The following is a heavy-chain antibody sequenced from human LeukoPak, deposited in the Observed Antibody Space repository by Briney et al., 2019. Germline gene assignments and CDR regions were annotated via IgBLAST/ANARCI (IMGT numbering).Heavy chain of an antibody. Sequence: PGGSLRLSCAASGFTFSSYEMICVRQAPGKGLEWLSYISSSGSTIYYADSVKGRFTISRDNAKNSLYLQMSSLRAEDTAVYFCARELVHYFDYWGQGALVTVSS. D-gene: IGHD3-16*02. J-gene: IGHJ4*02. CDR3: ARELVHYFDY. CDR2: ISSSGSTI. V-gene: IGHV3-48*03. CDR1: GFTFSSYE.